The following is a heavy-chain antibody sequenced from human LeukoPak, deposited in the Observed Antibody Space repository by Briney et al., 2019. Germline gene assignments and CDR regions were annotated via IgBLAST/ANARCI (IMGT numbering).Heavy chain of an antibody. CDR1: GFTFSSYA. J-gene: IGHJ6*03. CDR3: ARSRKGYQLLSTNRDYYYMDV. Sequence: PGGSLRLSCAASGFTFSSYAMHWVRQAPGKGLEWVAVISYDGSNKYYADSVKGRFTISRDNSKNTLYLQMNSLRAEDTAVYYCARSRKGYQLLSTNRDYYYMDVWGKGTTVTLSS. V-gene: IGHV3-30*04. CDR2: ISYDGSNK. D-gene: IGHD2-2*01.